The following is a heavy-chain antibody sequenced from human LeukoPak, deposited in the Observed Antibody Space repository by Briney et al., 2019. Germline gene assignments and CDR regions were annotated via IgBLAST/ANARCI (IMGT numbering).Heavy chain of an antibody. J-gene: IGHJ4*02. CDR2: INHSGST. CDR1: GRSFSGYY. Sequence: PSETLSLTCAVYGRSFSGYYWSWIRQPPGKGLEWIGEINHSGSTNYNPSLKSRVTISVDTSKNQFSLKLSSVTAADTAVYYYARAPRRRNYYYDSSGYFDYWGQGTLVTVSS. V-gene: IGHV4-34*01. CDR3: ARAPRRRNYYYDSSGYFDY. D-gene: IGHD3-22*01.